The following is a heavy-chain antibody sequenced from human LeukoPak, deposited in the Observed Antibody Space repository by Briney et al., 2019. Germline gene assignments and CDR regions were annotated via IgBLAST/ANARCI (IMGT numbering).Heavy chain of an antibody. V-gene: IGHV1-2*02. J-gene: IGHJ4*02. CDR3: ARGSNIASYSSGWFDY. CDR2: INPNSGGT. D-gene: IGHD6-19*01. CDR1: GYTFTGYY. Sequence: ASVKVSCKASGYTFTGYYMHWVRQAPGQGLEWMRWINPNSGGTNYAQKFQGRVTMTRDTSISTAYMELSRLRSDDTAVYYCARGSNIASYSSGWFDYWGQGTLVTVSS.